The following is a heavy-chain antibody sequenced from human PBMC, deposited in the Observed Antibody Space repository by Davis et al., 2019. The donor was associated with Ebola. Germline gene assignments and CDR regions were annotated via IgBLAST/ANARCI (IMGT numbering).Heavy chain of an antibody. Sequence: SVKVSCKASGGTFSSYAISWVRQAPGQGLEWMGRIIPILGIANYAQKFQGRVTITADESTSTAYMELSSLRSEDTAVYYCASTIFGVVIIPDYYYGMDVWGQGTTVTVSS. J-gene: IGHJ6*02. D-gene: IGHD3-3*01. CDR1: GGTFSSYA. CDR2: IIPILGIA. CDR3: ASTIFGVVIIPDYYYGMDV. V-gene: IGHV1-69*04.